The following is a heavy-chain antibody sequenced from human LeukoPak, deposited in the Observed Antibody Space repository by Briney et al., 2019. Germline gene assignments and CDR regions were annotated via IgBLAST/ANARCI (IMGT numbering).Heavy chain of an antibody. CDR3: ARGVRELGMTNY. CDR1: GFTFSSYW. Sequence: GGSLRLSCAASGFTFSSYWMHWVRQAPGKGLVWVSRINSDGSSTSYADSVKGRFSISRDNAKNTLSLQMNSLRAEDTAVYYCARGVRELGMTNYWGQGTLVTVSS. J-gene: IGHJ4*02. V-gene: IGHV3-74*01. D-gene: IGHD7-27*01. CDR2: INSDGSST.